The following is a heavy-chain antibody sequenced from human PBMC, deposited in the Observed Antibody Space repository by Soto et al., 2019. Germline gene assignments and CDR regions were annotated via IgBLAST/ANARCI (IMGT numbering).Heavy chain of an antibody. CDR1: GFTFTSYA. J-gene: IGHJ6*02. Sequence: GGSLRLSCAASGFTFTSYAMYWVRQAPGRGLEWVSNISSSSTSIDYADSVKGRFTISRDNAKNSLYLQMNSLRDEDTAVYYCASRYFDWSIPYYGMDVWGQGTTVTVSS. CDR3: ASRYFDWSIPYYGMDV. D-gene: IGHD3-9*01. CDR2: ISSSSTSI. V-gene: IGHV3-48*02.